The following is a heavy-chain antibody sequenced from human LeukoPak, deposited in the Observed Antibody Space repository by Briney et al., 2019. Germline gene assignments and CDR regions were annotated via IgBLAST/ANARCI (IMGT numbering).Heavy chain of an antibody. CDR1: GFTLSRYW. V-gene: IGHV3-7*03. D-gene: IGHD4-11*01. CDR3: AKAGDYSYFDY. Sequence: GGSLRLSCAASGFTLSRYWMIWVRQAPGKGLEWVGNVKQDGSATYYLDSVEGRFTISRDNAKNSLYLQMNSLRAEDTAVYYCAKAGDYSYFDYWGQGTLVTVSS. CDR2: VKQDGSAT. J-gene: IGHJ4*02.